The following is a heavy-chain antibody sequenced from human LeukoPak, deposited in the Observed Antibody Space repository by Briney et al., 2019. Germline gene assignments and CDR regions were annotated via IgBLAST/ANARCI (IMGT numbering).Heavy chain of an antibody. CDR3: ARDVSIYSGYDFADGPYYYGMDV. CDR1: GFTVSSNY. D-gene: IGHD5-12*01. V-gene: IGHV3-53*01. Sequence: GGSLRLSCAASGFTVSSNYMSWVRQAPGKGLEWVSVIYSGGSTYYADSVKGRFTISRDNSKNTLYLQMNSLRAEDTAVYYCARDVSIYSGYDFADGPYYYGMDVWGQGTTVTVSS. CDR2: IYSGGST. J-gene: IGHJ6*02.